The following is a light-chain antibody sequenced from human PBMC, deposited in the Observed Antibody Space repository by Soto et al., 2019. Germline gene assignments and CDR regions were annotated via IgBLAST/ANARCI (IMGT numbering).Light chain of an antibody. CDR2: GAS. J-gene: IGKJ1*01. CDR1: QIVNNNY. CDR3: QQYGVSPWT. V-gene: IGKV3-20*01. Sequence: DIVLTQSPGTLYLSPGERATLSCRASQIVNNNYLAWYQQRPGQAPRLLIYGASSRATGIPDRFSGSGSGTDFTLTISRLVPEDFAVYYCQQYGVSPWTFGQGTKVEI.